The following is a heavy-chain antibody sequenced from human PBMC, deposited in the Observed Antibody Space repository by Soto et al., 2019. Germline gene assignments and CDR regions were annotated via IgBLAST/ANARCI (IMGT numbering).Heavy chain of an antibody. D-gene: IGHD6-19*01. V-gene: IGHV3-74*01. CDR3: VAVARGFDF. CDR2: INSDGSTI. Sequence: GGSLRLSCAASGFTFSSYWMHWVRQPPGKGLLWVARINSDGSTITYADSVKGRVTISRDNAKNMLYLQMDSLRAEDTAVYYCVAVARGFDFWGQGTMVTVSS. J-gene: IGHJ3*01. CDR1: GFTFSSYW.